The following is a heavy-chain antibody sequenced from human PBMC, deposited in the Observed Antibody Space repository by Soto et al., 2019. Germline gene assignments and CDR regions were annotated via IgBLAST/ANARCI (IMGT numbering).Heavy chain of an antibody. Sequence: GGSLRLSCAASKFTFSSYWMHWVRQAPGKGLVWVSRIDPDGSTTYYADSVKGRFTISRDNAKNTLYLQMNSLRAEDTAVYYCARATFIVGPTAANDAFDIWGQGTMVTVS. J-gene: IGHJ3*02. CDR2: IDPDGSTT. V-gene: IGHV3-74*01. CDR3: ARATFIVGPTAANDAFDI. D-gene: IGHD1-26*01. CDR1: KFTFSSYW.